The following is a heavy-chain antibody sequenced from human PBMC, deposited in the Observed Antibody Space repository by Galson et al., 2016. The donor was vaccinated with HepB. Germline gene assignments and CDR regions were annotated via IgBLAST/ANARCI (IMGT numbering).Heavy chain of an antibody. CDR1: GFNLNSYS. CDR3: ARDRSMITFGGLNVKGMDV. J-gene: IGHJ6*02. CDR2: IISSGITM. V-gene: IGHV3-48*02. Sequence: SLRLSCAASGFNLNSYSMNWVRQAPGKGLEWISYIISSGITMYYADSVKGRFTISRDNAKNSLFLEMNSLRDEDTAVYYCARDRSMITFGGLNVKGMDVWGQGTTVTVSS. D-gene: IGHD3-16*02.